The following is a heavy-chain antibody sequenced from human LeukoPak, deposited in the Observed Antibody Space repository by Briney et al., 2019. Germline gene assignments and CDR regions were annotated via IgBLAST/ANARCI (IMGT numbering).Heavy chain of an antibody. CDR1: GGSISSRSYY. J-gene: IGHJ5*02. CDR2: IYHSGTT. D-gene: IGHD1-26*01. CDR3: ARRIDSSPTSANWFDP. V-gene: IGHV4-39*01. Sequence: SETLSLTCSVSGGSISSRSYYWGWIRQTPGKGLEWIGSIYHSGTTYYNPSLKSRVTISVDTSKNQFSLKLSSVTAADTAVYYCARRIDSSPTSANWFDPWGQGTLVTVSS.